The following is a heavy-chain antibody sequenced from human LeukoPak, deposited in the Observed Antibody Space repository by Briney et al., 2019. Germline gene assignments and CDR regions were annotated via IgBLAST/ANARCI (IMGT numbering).Heavy chain of an antibody. J-gene: IGHJ4*02. Sequence: GGSLRLSCAASGLTFSTYTMNWVRQAPGKGLEWVSSITSRSDIYYADSVRGRFTISRDNAKNSLYLQMNSLRAEDTAVYYCARDPAPEDNWGQGTLVTVSS. CDR3: ARDPAPEDN. V-gene: IGHV3-21*01. D-gene: IGHD1-14*01. CDR1: GLTFSTYT. CDR2: ITSRSDI.